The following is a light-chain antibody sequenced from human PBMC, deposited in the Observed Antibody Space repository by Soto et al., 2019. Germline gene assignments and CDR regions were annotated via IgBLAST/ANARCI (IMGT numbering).Light chain of an antibody. CDR1: QTVNAW. J-gene: IGKJ1*01. CDR2: DAS. V-gene: IGKV1-5*01. Sequence: DIQMTQSPSTLSASLGDRVTTTCRASQTVNAWLAWYQHKPGKAPKPLIYDASSLESGVPARFSGSGSGTEFILTISSLQPDYVGTYYCQQYNTHSGTFGQGTKVDIK. CDR3: QQYNTHSGT.